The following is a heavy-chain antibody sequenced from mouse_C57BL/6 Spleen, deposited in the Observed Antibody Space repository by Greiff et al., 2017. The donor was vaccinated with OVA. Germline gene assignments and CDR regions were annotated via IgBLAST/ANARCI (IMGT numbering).Heavy chain of an antibody. V-gene: IGHV3-6*01. J-gene: IGHJ4*01. CDR3: AREFITTVVAMDY. CDR1: GYSITSGYY. D-gene: IGHD1-1*01. Sequence: VQLKESGPGLVKPSQSLSLTCSVTGYSITSGYYWNWIRQFPGNKLEWMGYISYDGSNNYNPSLKNRISITRDTSKNQFFLKLNSVTTEDTATYYCAREFITTVVAMDYWGQGTSVTVSS. CDR2: ISYDGSN.